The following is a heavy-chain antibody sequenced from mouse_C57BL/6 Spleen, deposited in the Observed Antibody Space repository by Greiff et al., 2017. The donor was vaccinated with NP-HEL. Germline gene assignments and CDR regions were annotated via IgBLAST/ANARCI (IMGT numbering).Heavy chain of an antibody. D-gene: IGHD4-1*01. CDR2: IYPGDGDT. V-gene: IGHV1-80*01. CDR1: GYAFSSYW. CDR3: ARRNWDEDYAMDY. J-gene: IGHJ4*01. Sequence: LQQSGASVKISCKASGYAFSSYWMNWVKQRPGKGLEWIGQIYPGDGDTNYNGKFKGKATLTADKSSSTAYMQLSSLTSEDSAVYFCARRNWDEDYAMDYWGQGTSVTVSS.